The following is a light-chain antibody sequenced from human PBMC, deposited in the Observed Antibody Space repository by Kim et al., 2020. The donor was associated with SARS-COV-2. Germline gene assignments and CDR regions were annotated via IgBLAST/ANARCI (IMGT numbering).Light chain of an antibody. Sequence: YLTPGERATLSFSATRSLSTYLAWYQQRPGQPPRLIIYDSAIRATGLPARFSGSVSGKDFTLTISSLAPEDSAVYYCQQRTNRLTFGQGTKVDIK. V-gene: IGKV3-11*01. CDR3: QQRTNRLT. CDR1: RSLSTY. J-gene: IGKJ1*01. CDR2: DSA.